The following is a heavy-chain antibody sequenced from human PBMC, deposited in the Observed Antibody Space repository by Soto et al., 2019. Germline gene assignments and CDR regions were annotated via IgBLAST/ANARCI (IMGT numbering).Heavy chain of an antibody. CDR3: ARRGASGSIDY. D-gene: IGHD3-10*01. Sequence: GESLKIPCKGSGYSFTNYWLGWVRQMPGKGLEWMGIIYPGDSDTRYSPSFQGQVTISADRSISTAYLQWNSLKASDTAMYYCARRGASGSIDYWGQGTLVTVSS. J-gene: IGHJ4*02. V-gene: IGHV5-51*01. CDR1: GYSFTNYW. CDR2: IYPGDSDT.